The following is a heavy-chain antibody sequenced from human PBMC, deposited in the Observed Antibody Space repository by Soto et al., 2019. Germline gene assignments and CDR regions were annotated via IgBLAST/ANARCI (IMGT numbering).Heavy chain of an antibody. V-gene: IGHV3-30*18. CDR1: GFTFSSYG. D-gene: IGHD2-15*01. CDR2: ISYDGSNK. J-gene: IGHJ4*02. Sequence: GGSLRLSCAASGFTFSSYGMHWVRQAPGKGLEWVAVISYDGSNKYYADSVKGRFTISRDNSKNTLYLQMNSLRAEDTAVYYCAKASDILVVVAATGVDYWGQGTLVTVSS. CDR3: AKASDILVVVAATGVDY.